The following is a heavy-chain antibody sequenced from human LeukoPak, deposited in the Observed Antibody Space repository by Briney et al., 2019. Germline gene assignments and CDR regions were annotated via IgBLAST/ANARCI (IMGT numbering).Heavy chain of an antibody. V-gene: IGHV3-23*01. CDR1: GFTFRSYA. D-gene: IGHD3-3*01. J-gene: IGHJ6*03. CDR2: IGGSGSSA. Sequence: GESLKISCVGTGFTFRSYAMTWIRQAPGKGLEWVADIGGSGSSAFYADSVKGRFTISRDNAKSTLYVEMHSLRVEDMAVYFCAKLADFWSGYYSSFYYYYMDVWGKGTAVTVSS. CDR3: AKLADFWSGYYSSFYYYYMDV.